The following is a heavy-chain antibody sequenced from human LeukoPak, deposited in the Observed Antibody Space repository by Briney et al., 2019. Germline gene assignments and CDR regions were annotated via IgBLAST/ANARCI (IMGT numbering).Heavy chain of an antibody. J-gene: IGHJ4*02. CDR1: VYTFTSYG. D-gene: IGHD6-6*01. CDR2: ISAYNGNT. CDR3: AREGFVSSSEVVVGY. V-gene: IGHV1-18*01. Sequence: GASVNVSRKPSVYTFTSYGISWVRPAPGQGLAWMGWISAYNGNTNYAQKLQGRVTMTTDTSTSTAYMELRSLRSDDTAVYYCAREGFVSSSEVVVGYWGQGTLVTVSS.